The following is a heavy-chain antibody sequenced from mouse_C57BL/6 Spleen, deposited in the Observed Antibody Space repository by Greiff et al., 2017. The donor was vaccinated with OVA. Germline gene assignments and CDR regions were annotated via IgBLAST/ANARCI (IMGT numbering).Heavy chain of an antibody. J-gene: IGHJ2*01. D-gene: IGHD1-1*01. Sequence: QVHVKQSGAELVKPGASVKLSCKASGYTFTEYTIHWVKQRSGQGLEWIGWFYPGSGSIKYNEKFKDKATLTADKSSSTVYMELSRMTSEDSAVYFCERHERDYYGSSSHFDYWGQGTTLTVSS. CDR2: FYPGSGSI. CDR1: GYTFTEYT. V-gene: IGHV1-62-2*01. CDR3: ERHERDYYGSSSHFDY.